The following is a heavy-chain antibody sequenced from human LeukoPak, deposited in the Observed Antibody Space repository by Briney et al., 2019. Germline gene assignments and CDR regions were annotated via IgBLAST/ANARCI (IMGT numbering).Heavy chain of an antibody. CDR1: GFTFSSYE. V-gene: IGHV3-48*03. CDR2: ISSSGSTI. CDR3: ARHSAGYTTFFDY. D-gene: IGHD5-24*01. J-gene: IGHJ4*02. Sequence: GGSLRLSCAASGFTFSSYEMNWVRQAPGKGLEWVSYISSSGSTIYYADSVKGRFTISRDNAKNSLYLQMNSLRAEDTAVYYCARHSAGYTTFFDYWGQGTLVTVSS.